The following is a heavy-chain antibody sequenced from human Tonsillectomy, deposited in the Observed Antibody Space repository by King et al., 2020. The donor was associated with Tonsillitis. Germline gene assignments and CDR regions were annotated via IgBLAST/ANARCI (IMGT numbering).Heavy chain of an antibody. Sequence: VQLQESGPGLVKPSETLSLTCTVSGGSISEHNWYWIRQPPGKGLDWVGYISNSVSTKYNPSLKSRVTISVDRPKNQFSLKLSSVTAADTAVYYCARDTGLAYLDHWGQGTLVTVSS. V-gene: IGHV4-59*11. CDR3: ARDTGLAYLDH. CDR1: GGSISEHN. CDR2: ISNSVST. D-gene: IGHD2-15*01. J-gene: IGHJ4*02.